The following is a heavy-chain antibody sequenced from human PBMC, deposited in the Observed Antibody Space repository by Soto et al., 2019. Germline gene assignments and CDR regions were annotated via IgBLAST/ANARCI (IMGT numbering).Heavy chain of an antibody. CDR1: GGSISSYY. D-gene: IGHD3-22*01. CDR2: IYYSGST. J-gene: IGHJ4*02. V-gene: IGHV4-59*08. CDR3: ASHNLYDGSAYFIDF. Sequence: SETLSLTCTVSGGSISSYYWSWIRQPPGKGLEWIGYIYYSGSTNYNPSLKSRVTISVDTSKNQFSLRLSSVTAADTAVYYCASHNLYDGSAYFIDFWGPGTLVTVSS.